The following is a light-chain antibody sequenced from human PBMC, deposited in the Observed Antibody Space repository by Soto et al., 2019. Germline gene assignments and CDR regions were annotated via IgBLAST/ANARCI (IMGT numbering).Light chain of an antibody. V-gene: IGKV3-15*01. CDR2: GAS. J-gene: IGKJ4*01. Sequence: ETVMTQSLATLSVSPGERATISCRASQSVSSNLAWYQQKPGQAPRLLIYGASTRATGIPSRFSGSGSGPEFTLTINSLQSEDFAIYYCQPYNNWPLTFGGGTKVDI. CDR3: QPYNNWPLT. CDR1: QSVSSN.